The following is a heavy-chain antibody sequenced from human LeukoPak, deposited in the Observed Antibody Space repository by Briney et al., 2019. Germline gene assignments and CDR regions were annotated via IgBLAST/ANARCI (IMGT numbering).Heavy chain of an antibody. V-gene: IGHV5-51*01. CDR1: GYIFTRYW. J-gene: IGHJ6*02. Sequence: GESLKISCKGSGYIFTRYWIGWVRQMPGRGLEWMGIIYPGDSNIRYSPSFQGQVSISADKSISTAYLQWSSLKASDTAMYYCVTLKYYYGMDVWGQGTTVTVSS. CDR2: IYPGDSNI. CDR3: VTLKYYYGMDV.